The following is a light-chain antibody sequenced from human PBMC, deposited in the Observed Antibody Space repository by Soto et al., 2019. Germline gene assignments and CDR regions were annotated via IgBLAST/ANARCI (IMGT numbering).Light chain of an antibody. CDR2: SAS. CDR3: QQYNNWPLT. CDR1: QSISTN. Sequence: EIVMTQPPATLSVSPGERATLSCRASQSISTNFAWYQQTPGQAPSLLIYSASTRATGIPARFSGRVSGTEFTLTIRSLQSEDFAVYYCQQYNNWPLTVGGGTKVEIK. V-gene: IGKV3-15*01. J-gene: IGKJ4*01.